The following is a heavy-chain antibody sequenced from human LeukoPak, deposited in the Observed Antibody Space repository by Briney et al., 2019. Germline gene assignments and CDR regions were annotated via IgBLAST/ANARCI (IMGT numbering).Heavy chain of an antibody. V-gene: IGHV3-64*01. CDR2: ISSNGGST. CDR1: GFTFSSSA. J-gene: IGHJ4*02. CDR3: ARVGSSSSFDY. Sequence: QTGGSLRLSRAASGFTFSSSAMHWVRQAPGKGLEYVSAISSNGGSTYYASSVKGRFTISRDNSKNTLFLQLGSLRAEDMAVYYCARVGSSSSFDYWGQGTLVTVSS. D-gene: IGHD6-6*01.